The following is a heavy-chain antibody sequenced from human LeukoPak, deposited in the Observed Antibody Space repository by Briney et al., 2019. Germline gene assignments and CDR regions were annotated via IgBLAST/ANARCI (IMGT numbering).Heavy chain of an antibody. CDR3: ARGAYTMIVVRRDKIDY. CDR1: GFTFSSYS. J-gene: IGHJ4*02. Sequence: GGSLRLSCAASGFTFSSYSMNWVRQAPGKGLEWVSSISSSSSYIYYADSVKGRFTISRDNAMNSLYLQMNSLRAEDTAVYYCARGAYTMIVVRRDKIDYWGQGTLVTVSS. D-gene: IGHD3-22*01. V-gene: IGHV3-21*01. CDR2: ISSSSSYI.